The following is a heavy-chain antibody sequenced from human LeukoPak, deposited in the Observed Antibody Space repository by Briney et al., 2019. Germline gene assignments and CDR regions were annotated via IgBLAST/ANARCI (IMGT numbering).Heavy chain of an antibody. CDR3: AQSLGSSNWIGNRFDP. CDR1: GGSISSSSHS. CDR2: IYYTGRT. J-gene: IGHJ5*02. V-gene: IGHV4-39*01. D-gene: IGHD6-13*01. Sequence: PSETLSLTCTVSGGSISSSSHSWGWIRQPPGKGLEWTGSIYYTGRTYYNPSLKSRVTISVDTSKNQFSLKLSSVTAADTAVYYCAQSLGSSNWIGNRFDPWGQGTLVTVSS.